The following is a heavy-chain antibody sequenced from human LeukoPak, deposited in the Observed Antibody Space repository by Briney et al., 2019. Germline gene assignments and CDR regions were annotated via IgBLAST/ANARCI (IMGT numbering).Heavy chain of an antibody. V-gene: IGHV3-7*04. J-gene: IGHJ3*02. Sequence: GGSLRLSCVASGFTFSGYWMTWVRQAPGKGLEWVANIKQDGSEKYYVDSVKGRFTISRDNVKNSLYLQMNSLRAEDTAVYHCARISLDAFDIWGQGTMVTVSS. CDR1: GFTFSGYW. CDR2: IKQDGSEK. CDR3: ARISLDAFDI.